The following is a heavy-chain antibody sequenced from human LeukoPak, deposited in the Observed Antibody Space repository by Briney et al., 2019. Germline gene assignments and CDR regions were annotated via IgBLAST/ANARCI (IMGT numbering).Heavy chain of an antibody. CDR3: ARGHVWFDP. Sequence: GSLRLSCAASRFTFSSYNMKRVRRAPGKGLEWVANIKQDGSEKYYVDSVKGRFTISRDNAKNSLYLQMNSLRAEDMAVYYCARGHVWFDPWGQGTLVTVSS. CDR1: RFTFSSYN. CDR2: IKQDGSEK. J-gene: IGHJ5*02. V-gene: IGHV3-7*05.